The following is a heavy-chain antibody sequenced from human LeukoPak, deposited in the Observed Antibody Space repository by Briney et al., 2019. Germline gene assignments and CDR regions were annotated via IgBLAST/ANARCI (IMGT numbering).Heavy chain of an antibody. CDR1: GYTFTTYG. D-gene: IGHD3-3*01. J-gene: IGHJ3*02. CDR2: INPNSGGT. CDR3: ARDLEWLYPGGAFDI. V-gene: IGHV1-2*02. Sequence: GASVKVSCKASGYTFTTYGVNWVRQAPGQGLEWMGWINPNSGGTNYAQKFQGRVTMTRDTSISTAYMELSRLRSDDTAVYYCARDLEWLYPGGAFDIWGQGTMVTVSS.